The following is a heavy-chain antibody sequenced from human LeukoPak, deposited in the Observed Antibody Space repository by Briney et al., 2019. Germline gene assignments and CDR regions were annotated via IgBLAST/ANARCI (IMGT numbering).Heavy chain of an antibody. CDR2: IYYSGSF. J-gene: IGHJ4*02. D-gene: IGHD5-18*01. CDR3: ARSPDGYRYTYFDY. V-gene: IGHV4-59*01. CDR1: GVSISSYY. Sequence: SETLSLTCTVSGVSISSYYWSWIRQPPGKGLELIGYIYYSGSFNYNPSLKSRVTISADTSKKQFSMKLSSVTAADTAVYYCARSPDGYRYTYFDYWGQGALVTVSS.